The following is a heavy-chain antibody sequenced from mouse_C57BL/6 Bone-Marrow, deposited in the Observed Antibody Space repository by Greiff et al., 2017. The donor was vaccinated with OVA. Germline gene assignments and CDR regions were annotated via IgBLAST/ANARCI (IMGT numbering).Heavy chain of an antibody. CDR1: GYTFTDYE. CDR3: TRCTSSYDFDY. Sequence: QVQLKESGAELVRPGASVTLSCKASGYTFTDYEMHWVKQTPVHGLEWIGAIDPETGGTAYNQKFKGKAILTADKSSSTAYMELRSLTSEDSAVYYCTRCTSSYDFDYWGQGTTLTVSS. J-gene: IGHJ2*01. CDR2: IDPETGGT. V-gene: IGHV1-15*01. D-gene: IGHD1-1*01.